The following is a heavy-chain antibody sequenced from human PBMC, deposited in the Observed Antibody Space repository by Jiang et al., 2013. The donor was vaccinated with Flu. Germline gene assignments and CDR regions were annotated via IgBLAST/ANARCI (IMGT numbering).Heavy chain of an antibody. D-gene: IGHD6-13*01. Sequence: GAEVKKPGESLRISCKGSWIQLYLATGSAGCARCPGKAWSGWGRIDPSDSYTNYSPSFQGHVTISADKSISTAYLQWSSLKASDTAMYYCARHQSGYSSRSFFDYWGQGTLVTVSS. CDR2: IDPSDSYT. CDR3: ARHQSGYSSRSFFDY. J-gene: IGHJ4*02. V-gene: IGHV5-10-1*01. CDR1: IQLYLATG.